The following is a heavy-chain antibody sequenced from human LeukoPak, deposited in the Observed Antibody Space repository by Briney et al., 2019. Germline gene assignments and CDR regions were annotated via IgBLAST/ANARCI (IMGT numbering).Heavy chain of an antibody. J-gene: IGHJ4*02. CDR1: GYSFTGYY. V-gene: IGHV1-2*02. CDR3: ARNYGGNSKYFDH. Sequence: ASVKVSCKASGYSFTGYYMHWVRQAPGQGLEWMGWMSPTTGGTKYAQKFQGRVTMTGDTSTNTAYMELSSMRSDDTAVYYCARNYGGNSKYFDHWGQGTLVTVSS. D-gene: IGHD4-23*01. CDR2: MSPTTGGT.